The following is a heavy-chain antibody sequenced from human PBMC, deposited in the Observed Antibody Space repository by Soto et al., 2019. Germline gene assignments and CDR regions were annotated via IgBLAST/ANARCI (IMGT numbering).Heavy chain of an antibody. Sequence: SETLSLTCTVSGGSISSYYWSWIRQPPGKGLEWIGYIYYSGSTNYNPSLKSRVTISVDTSKNQFSLKLSSVTAADTAVYYCARDRRDGYNWAWFDPWGQGTLVTVSS. CDR3: ARDRRDGYNWAWFDP. CDR1: GGSISSYY. CDR2: IYYSGST. V-gene: IGHV4-59*01. D-gene: IGHD5-12*01. J-gene: IGHJ5*02.